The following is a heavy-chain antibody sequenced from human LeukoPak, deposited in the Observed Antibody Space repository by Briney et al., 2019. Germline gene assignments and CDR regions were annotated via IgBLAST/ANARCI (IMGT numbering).Heavy chain of an antibody. J-gene: IGHJ6*04. V-gene: IGHV3-21*01. D-gene: IGHD3-16*01. Sequence: PGGSLRLSCVASGFDFRSYSMNWVRQAPGKGLEWVSSISSRSTYIYYADSVKGRFTISRDNAKNSLYLQMNSLRAEDTAVYFCAKSTRAVMAMMDVWGKGTTVTVSS. CDR1: GFDFRSYS. CDR2: ISSRSTYI. CDR3: AKSTRAVMAMMDV.